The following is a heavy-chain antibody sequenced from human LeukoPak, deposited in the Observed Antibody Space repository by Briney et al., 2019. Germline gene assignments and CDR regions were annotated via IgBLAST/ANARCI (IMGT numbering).Heavy chain of an antibody. J-gene: IGHJ4*02. CDR3: ARGDGYNSLFDY. CDR1: GYTFTNYF. D-gene: IGHD5-24*01. V-gene: IGHV1-46*01. CDR2: INPSGGST. Sequence: ASVKVSCKASGYTFTNYFMHWVRQAPGQGLEWMGIINPSGGSTGYTQKFQGRVTMTRDTPTSTVYMEVSSLRSEDSAVYYCARGDGYNSLFDYWGQGTLVTVSS.